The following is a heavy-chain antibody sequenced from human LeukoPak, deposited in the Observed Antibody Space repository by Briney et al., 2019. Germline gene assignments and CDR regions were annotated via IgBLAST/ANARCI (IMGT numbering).Heavy chain of an antibody. V-gene: IGHV3-21*01. CDR1: GFTFSSYS. D-gene: IGHD4-17*01. Sequence: GGSLRLSCAASGFTFSSYSMNWVRQAPGKGLEWVSSISSSSSYIYYADSVKGRFTISRDNAKNSLYLQMNSLRAEDTAVYYCARDQDGDYYFDYWGQGTLVTVSS. CDR3: ARDQDGDYYFDY. CDR2: ISSSSSYI. J-gene: IGHJ4*02.